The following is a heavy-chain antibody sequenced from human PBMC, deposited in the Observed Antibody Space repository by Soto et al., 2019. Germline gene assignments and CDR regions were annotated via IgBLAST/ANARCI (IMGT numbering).Heavy chain of an antibody. Sequence: PSETLSLTCTVSGVSITSGDFYLIWMRHHPGKGLEWIGYSSYRGRTYYNPSLKSRLTISLDRSKNQFSLHLSSVTAADTAVYYCARLRAYYQSLDPWGPGTLVTVS. J-gene: IGHJ5*02. D-gene: IGHD3-22*01. CDR2: SSYRGRT. CDR1: GVSITSGDFY. CDR3: ARLRAYYQSLDP. V-gene: IGHV4-31*03.